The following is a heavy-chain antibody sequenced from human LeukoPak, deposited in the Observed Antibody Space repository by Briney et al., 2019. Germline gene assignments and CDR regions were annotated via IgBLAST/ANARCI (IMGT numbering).Heavy chain of an antibody. J-gene: IGHJ4*02. CDR1: GFTFTDYY. CDR3: ARALTRYSTAWYGY. V-gene: IGHV1-2*02. D-gene: IGHD6-19*01. CDR2: LNPYSGGT. Sequence: ASVRVSCKPSGFTFTDYYIHWVRQAPGQGGEGMGWLNPYSGGTNYAQKFQGRVTLTRDTSITTAYMDLSSLTSDDTALYYCARALTRYSTAWYGYWGQGTLVTVSS.